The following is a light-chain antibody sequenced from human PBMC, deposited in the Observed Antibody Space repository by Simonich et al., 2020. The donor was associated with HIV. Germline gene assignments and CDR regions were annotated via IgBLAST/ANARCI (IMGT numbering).Light chain of an antibody. Sequence: QSVLTQPPSVSGAPGQRVTISCSGSSSNIGSDTVNWYQQLPGTAPKLLIYRNNQRPSGVPDRFSGSKSGTSASLAISGLQSEDEADYYCAAWDDSLNGWVFGGGTKLTVL. J-gene: IGLJ3*02. V-gene: IGLV1-44*01. CDR1: SSNIGSDT. CDR2: RNN. CDR3: AAWDDSLNGWV.